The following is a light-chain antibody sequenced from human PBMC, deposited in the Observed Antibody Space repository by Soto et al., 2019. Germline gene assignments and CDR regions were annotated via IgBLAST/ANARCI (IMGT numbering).Light chain of an antibody. Sequence: DIQMSQSPATLSASVGERVTITCRASQSITNYLTWYQHKPGQAPILLIYAASTLPTGVPSRFRGSGSGTDFTLTISSLQPDDFATYFCQQSNSSPPTFGQGTKVDIK. CDR2: AAS. CDR1: QSITNY. CDR3: QQSNSSPPT. V-gene: IGKV1-39*01. J-gene: IGKJ1*01.